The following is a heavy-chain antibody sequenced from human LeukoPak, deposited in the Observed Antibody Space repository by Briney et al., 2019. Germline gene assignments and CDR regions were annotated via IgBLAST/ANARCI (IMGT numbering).Heavy chain of an antibody. D-gene: IGHD1-26*01. CDR2: ISSSSSYI. CDR3: STVFILSGGGYQHYFDY. V-gene: IGHV3-21*04. J-gene: IGHJ4*02. CDR1: GFTFSSYS. Sequence: GGSLRLSCAASGFTFSSYSMNWVRQAPGKGLEWVSSISSSSSYIYYADSVKGRFTISRDNAKNSLYLQMNSLRAEDTAIYYCSTVFILSGGGYQHYFDYWGQGTLVTVSS.